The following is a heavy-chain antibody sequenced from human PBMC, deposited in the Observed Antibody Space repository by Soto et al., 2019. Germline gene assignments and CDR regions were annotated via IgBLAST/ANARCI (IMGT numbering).Heavy chain of an antibody. V-gene: IGHV5-10-1*01. Sequence: GESLKISCQGSGYTFSSYWISWVRQMPGKGLEWMGRIDISDSYTNYSPSFQGHVTISADKSISAAYLQWSSLMASDHAMYYGAINHPYRPSQNCSGPWGQGTLVTGFS. CDR2: IDISDSYT. D-gene: IGHD2-2*01. CDR1: GYTFSSYW. CDR3: AINHPYRPSQNCSGP. J-gene: IGHJ5*02.